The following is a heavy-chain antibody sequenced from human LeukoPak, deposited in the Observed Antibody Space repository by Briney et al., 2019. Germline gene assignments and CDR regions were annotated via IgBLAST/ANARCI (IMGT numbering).Heavy chain of an antibody. Sequence: SETLSLTCTVPGGSISSSSYYWGWIRQPPGKGLEWIGSIYYSGSTYYNPSLKSRVTISVDTSKNQFSLKLSSVTAADTVVYYCANRRLSYDFWSGSRPGWFDPWGQGTLVTVSS. D-gene: IGHD3-3*01. CDR2: IYYSGST. CDR1: GGSISSSSYY. CDR3: ANRRLSYDFWSGSRPGWFDP. V-gene: IGHV4-39*01. J-gene: IGHJ5*02.